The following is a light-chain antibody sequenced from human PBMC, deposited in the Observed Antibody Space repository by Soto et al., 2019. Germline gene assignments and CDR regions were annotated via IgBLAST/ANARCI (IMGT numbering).Light chain of an antibody. CDR2: DVT. Sequence: QPVLTQPRSVSGSPGQSVTVSCTGTSSDVGGYNYVSWYQHHPGKAPKLIVYDVTQRPSGIPDRFSGSKSGNTASLTISGLQPDDEADYHCCSYADNNSYVFGSGTKLTVL. CDR3: CSYADNNSYV. J-gene: IGLJ1*01. V-gene: IGLV2-11*01. CDR1: SSDVGGYNY.